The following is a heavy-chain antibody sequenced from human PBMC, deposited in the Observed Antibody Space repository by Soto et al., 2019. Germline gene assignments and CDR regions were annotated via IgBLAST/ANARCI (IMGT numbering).Heavy chain of an antibody. V-gene: IGHV3-23*01. D-gene: IGHD3-3*01. CDR3: AKGYSHYDFWSAAFDD. CDR1: GFTFSSYA. J-gene: IGHJ4*02. CDR2: ISGSGGRT. Sequence: PGGSLRLSCAASGFTFSSYAMSWVRQAPGKGPEWVSVISGSGGRTYYADSVKGRFTISRDNSKNTLYLQMNSLRAEDTAAYYCAKGYSHYDFWSAAFDDWGQGTLVTVSS.